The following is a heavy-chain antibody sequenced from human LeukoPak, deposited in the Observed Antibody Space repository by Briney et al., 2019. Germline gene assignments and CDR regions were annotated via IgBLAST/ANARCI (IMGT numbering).Heavy chain of an antibody. J-gene: IGHJ4*02. CDR2: ISWNSGSI. D-gene: IGHD5-12*01. V-gene: IGHV3-9*01. Sequence: GRSLRLSCAASGFTFDDYAMHWVRQAPGKGLEWVSGISWNSGSIGYADSVKGRFTISRDNAKNSLYLEMNSLRVEDTALYYCAKLYSGYALQGGYDYWGQGTLVTVSS. CDR3: AKLYSGYALQGGYDY. CDR1: GFTFDDYA.